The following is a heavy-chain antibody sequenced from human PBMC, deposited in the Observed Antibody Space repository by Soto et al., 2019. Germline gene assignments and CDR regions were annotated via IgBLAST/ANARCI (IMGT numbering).Heavy chain of an antibody. V-gene: IGHV3-23*01. Sequence: GGSLRLSCAASGFTFSSYAMSWVRQAPGKGLEWVSAISGSGGSTYYADSVKGRFTISRDNSKNTLYLQMNSLRAEDTAVYYCAKVYSDIVVVPAAPIAAPVDYWGQGTPVTVSS. CDR2: ISGSGGST. D-gene: IGHD2-2*01. CDR1: GFTFSSYA. J-gene: IGHJ4*02. CDR3: AKVYSDIVVVPAAPIAAPVDY.